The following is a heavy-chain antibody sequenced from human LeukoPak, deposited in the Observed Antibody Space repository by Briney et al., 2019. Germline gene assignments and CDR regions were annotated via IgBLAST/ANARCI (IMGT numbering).Heavy chain of an antibody. D-gene: IGHD3-10*01. CDR1: GGSISSGGYY. CDR3: AREYNDYYYGSGSYLDY. V-gene: IGHV4-31*03. J-gene: IGHJ4*02. Sequence: SQTLSLTCTVSGGSISSGGYYWSWIRQHPGKGLEWIGYIYYSGSTYYNPSLKSRVTISVDTSKNQFSLKLSSVTAADTAVYYCAREYNDYYYGSGSYLDYWGQGTLVTVSS. CDR2: IYYSGST.